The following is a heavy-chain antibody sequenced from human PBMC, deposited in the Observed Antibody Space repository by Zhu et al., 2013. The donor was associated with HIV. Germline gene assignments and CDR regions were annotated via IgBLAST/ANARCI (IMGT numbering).Heavy chain of an antibody. CDR1: GGRLNTHV. Sequence: QVHVVQSGAEVKKPGSSVRVSCKVSGGRLNTHVISWVRQAPGQGLEWMGGFNPVSVTSNHAQKLQGRVKITADKRTNTVYLELSSLRSEDTAVYYCARDMTSANYYLEGYGMDVWGQGTTVTVSS. CDR3: ARDMTSANYYLEGYGMDV. V-gene: IGHV1-69*06. J-gene: IGHJ6*02. CDR2: FNPVSVTS. D-gene: IGHD3-22*01.